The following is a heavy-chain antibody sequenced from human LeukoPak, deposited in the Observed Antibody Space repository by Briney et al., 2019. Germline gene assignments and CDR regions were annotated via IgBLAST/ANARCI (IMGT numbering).Heavy chain of an antibody. CDR2: IWYDGSNK. J-gene: IGHJ3*01. V-gene: IGHV3-30*19. D-gene: IGHD6-19*01. CDR1: GFTFSSYG. CDR3: AEGGWYGGGQDAFDF. Sequence: GRSLRLSCAASGFTFSSYGMHWVRQAPGKGLEWVAVIWYDGSNKYYADSVKGRFTISRDNSMNTLYLQMNSLRAEDTAVYYCAEGGWYGGGQDAFDFWGQGTMVTVSS.